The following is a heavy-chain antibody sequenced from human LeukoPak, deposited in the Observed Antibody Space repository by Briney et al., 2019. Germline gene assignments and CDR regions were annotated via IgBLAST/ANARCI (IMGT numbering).Heavy chain of an antibody. J-gene: IGHJ4*02. Sequence: ASVKVSCKDSGYTFTGYYMHWVGQAPGQGLEWMGQINPNSGGTNYEQESQGRVTITRDTTISTAYMELRRLRSHDPAVYYCARDLGDDSSGYYAGWGQGTLVTVSS. CDR2: INPNSGGT. V-gene: IGHV1-2*06. CDR1: GYTFTGYY. D-gene: IGHD3-22*01. CDR3: ARDLGDDSSGYYAG.